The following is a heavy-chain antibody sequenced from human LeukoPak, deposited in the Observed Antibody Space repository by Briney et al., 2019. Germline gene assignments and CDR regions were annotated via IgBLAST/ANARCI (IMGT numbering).Heavy chain of an antibody. D-gene: IGHD4-11*01. CDR3: ARHDGYSNYYWFDP. CDR1: GGSISSSSYY. V-gene: IGHV4-39*01. Sequence: SETLSLTCTVSGGSISSSSYYWGWIRQPPGKGLEWIGSIYYSGSTYYNPSLKSRVTISVDTSKNQFSLKLSSVTATDTAVYYCARHDGYSNYYWFDPWGQGTLVTVSS. J-gene: IGHJ5*02. CDR2: IYYSGST.